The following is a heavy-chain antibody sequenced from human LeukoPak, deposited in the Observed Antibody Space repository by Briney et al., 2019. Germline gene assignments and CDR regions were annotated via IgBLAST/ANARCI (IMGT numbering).Heavy chain of an antibody. J-gene: IGHJ4*02. CDR1: GYTFTRYS. V-gene: IGHV1-3*01. D-gene: IGHD5-18*01. Sequence: ASVKVSCKASGYTFTRYSMHWVRQAPGQRLEWMGWINAGNGNTKYSQKFQGRVTITRDTSASTAYMELSSLRSEDTAVYYCASGSRDTDFDYWGQGTLVTVSS. CDR2: INAGNGNT. CDR3: ASGSRDTDFDY.